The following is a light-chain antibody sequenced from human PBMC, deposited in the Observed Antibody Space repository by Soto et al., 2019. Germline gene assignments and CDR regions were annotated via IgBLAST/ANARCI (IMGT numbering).Light chain of an antibody. CDR3: HQYNSYPHT. CDR2: KAS. CDR1: QSISSW. J-gene: IGKJ4*01. V-gene: IGKV1-5*03. Sequence: DIQMTQSPSTLSASVGDRVTITCRASQSISSWLAWYQQKPGQAPTLLIYKASSLESGVPSSFSGSGSGTEFTLTISSLQPNDFAAYYCHQYNSYPHTFGGGTKVEIK.